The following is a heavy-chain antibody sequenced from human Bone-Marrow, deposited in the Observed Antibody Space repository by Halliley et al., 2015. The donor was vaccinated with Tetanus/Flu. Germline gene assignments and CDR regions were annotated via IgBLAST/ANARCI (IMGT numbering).Heavy chain of an antibody. V-gene: IGHV3-72*01. Sequence: LSLTCAASGFTFSDHYMDWVRQAPGKGLEWVGRSRNRANSYTTEYAASVKGRFTISRDDSKNSLYLQMNSPETEDTAVYYCAASGSYRPFDSWGQGTLVTVSS. J-gene: IGHJ4*02. CDR2: SRNRANSYTT. D-gene: IGHD1-26*01. CDR3: AASGSYRPFDS. CDR1: GFTFSDHY.